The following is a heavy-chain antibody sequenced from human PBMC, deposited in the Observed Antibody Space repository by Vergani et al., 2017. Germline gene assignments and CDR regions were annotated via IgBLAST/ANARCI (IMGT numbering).Heavy chain of an antibody. CDR2: SYYSGST. D-gene: IGHD6-19*01. CDR3: ARHSTVEWLVKLGWIAP. CDR1: GASIRGSSYY. Sequence: QLQLQESGPGLVKPSATLSLTCSVSGASIRGSSYYWGWIRQPPGRGLEWIAISYYSGSTYYKPSLTSRVTISVDTSKHQFSLKLSSVTAADTAVYFCARHSTVEWLVKLGWIAPWGQGILVTVSS. J-gene: IGHJ5*02. V-gene: IGHV4-39*01.